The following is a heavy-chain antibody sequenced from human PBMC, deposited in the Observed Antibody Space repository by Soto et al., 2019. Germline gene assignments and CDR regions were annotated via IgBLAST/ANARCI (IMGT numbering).Heavy chain of an antibody. CDR3: AREFESIRITMVRGVYYYGMDV. CDR1: GFTFSSYA. J-gene: IGHJ6*02. CDR2: ISYDGSNK. V-gene: IGHV3-30-3*01. D-gene: IGHD3-10*01. Sequence: QVQLVESGGGVVQPGRSLRLSCAASGFTFSSYAMHWVRQAPGKGLEWVAVISYDGSNKYYADSVKGRFTISRDNSKNTLYLQMNSLRAEDTAVYYCAREFESIRITMVRGVYYYGMDVWGQGTTVTVSS.